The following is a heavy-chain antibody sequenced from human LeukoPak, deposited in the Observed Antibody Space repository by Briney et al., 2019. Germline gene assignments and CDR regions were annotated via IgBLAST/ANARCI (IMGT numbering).Heavy chain of an antibody. D-gene: IGHD3-10*01. CDR3: ARGFGYYYGMDV. V-gene: IGHV4-59*01. CDR1: GGSISSYY. CDR2: IYYSGST. J-gene: IGHJ6*02. Sequence: PSETLSLTCTVSGGSISSYYWSWIRQPPGKGLEWIGYIYYSGSTNYNPSLKSRVTISVDTSKNQFSLELSSVTAADTAVYYCARGFGYYYGMDVWGQGTTVTVSS.